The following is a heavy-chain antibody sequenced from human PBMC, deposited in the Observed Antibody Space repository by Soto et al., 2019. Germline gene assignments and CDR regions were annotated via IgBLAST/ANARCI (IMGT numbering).Heavy chain of an antibody. CDR3: ARETYRGFYFDY. J-gene: IGHJ4*02. CDR2: ITGSRGKT. V-gene: IGHV3-23*01. Sequence: PGGSLRLSCAASGFTFSDYSMHWVRQAPGKGLEWVSVITGSRGKTYYADSVKGRFTISRDNSKNTLYLQMNSLRAEDTAVYYCARETYRGFYFDYWGQGTLVTVSS. CDR1: GFTFSDYS. D-gene: IGHD4-4*01.